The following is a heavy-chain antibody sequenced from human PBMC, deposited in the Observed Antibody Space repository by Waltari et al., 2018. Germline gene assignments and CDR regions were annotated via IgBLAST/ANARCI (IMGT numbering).Heavy chain of an antibody. CDR2: INSDDTRI. CDR3: ATDPIDGINY. CDR1: GVTFTSGF. D-gene: IGHD1-1*01. V-gene: IGHV3-74*01. J-gene: IGHJ4*02. Sequence: DVQLVQSGGGLVQPGGSLRLSCQVSGVTFTSGFMHWVRQAPGKRPVFISRINSDDTRIFYVDSVRGRFTISRDNAKSTLYLQMSSLSADDTAVYYCATDPIDGINYWGQGTLVTVSS.